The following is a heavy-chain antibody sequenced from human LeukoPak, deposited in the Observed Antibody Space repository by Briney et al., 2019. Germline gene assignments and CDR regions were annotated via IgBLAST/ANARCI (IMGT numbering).Heavy chain of an antibody. CDR3: ARDTPDRYCSGGGCGLYYYYMDV. Sequence: GGSLRLSCAASGFTFSSYWMSWVRQAPGKGLEWVTNIKRDGSGKDYVDSVKGRFTISRDNAKTSLYLQMDSLRDEDTAVYFCARDTPDRYCSGGGCGLYYYYMDVWGKGTTVTVSS. D-gene: IGHD2-15*01. CDR2: IKRDGSGK. CDR1: GFTFSSYW. V-gene: IGHV3-7*01. J-gene: IGHJ6*03.